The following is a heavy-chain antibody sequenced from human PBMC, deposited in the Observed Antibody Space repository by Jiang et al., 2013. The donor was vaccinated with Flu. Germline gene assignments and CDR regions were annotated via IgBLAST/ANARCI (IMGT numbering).Heavy chain of an antibody. V-gene: IGHV3-48*02. D-gene: IGHD5-12*01. J-gene: IGHJ4*02. CDR2: ISSSSSTI. Sequence: RLSCAASGFTFSTYSMSWVRQAPGKGLEWVSYISSSSSTIYYADSVRGRFTISRDNAKNSLYLQVNTLRDDDTAVYYCARVVRNGYDYSFDYWGQGTLVTVSS. CDR3: ARVVRNGYDYSFDY. CDR1: GFTFSTYS.